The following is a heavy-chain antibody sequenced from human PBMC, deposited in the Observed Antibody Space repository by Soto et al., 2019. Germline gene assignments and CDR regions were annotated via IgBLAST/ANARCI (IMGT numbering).Heavy chain of an antibody. CDR3: AKDRYSSSWYNLDY. D-gene: IGHD6-13*01. Sequence: QVQLVESGGGVVQPGRSLRLSCAASGFTFSSYGMLWVRQAPGKGLEWVAVISYDGSNKYYADSVKGRFTISRDNSKNTLYLQMNSLRAEDTAVYYCAKDRYSSSWYNLDYWGQGTLVTVSS. J-gene: IGHJ4*02. CDR2: ISYDGSNK. CDR1: GFTFSSYG. V-gene: IGHV3-30*18.